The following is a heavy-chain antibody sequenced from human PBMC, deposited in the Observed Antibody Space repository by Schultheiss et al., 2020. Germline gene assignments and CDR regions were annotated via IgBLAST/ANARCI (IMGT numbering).Heavy chain of an antibody. CDR3: AKDEGIVGATTFLP. CDR1: GFTFSSYW. CDR2: INSDGSST. V-gene: IGHV3-74*01. D-gene: IGHD1-26*01. Sequence: GGSLRLSCAASGFTFSSYWMHWVRQAPGKGLVWVSRINSDGSSTSYADSMKGRFTISRDNAKNTLYLQMNSLRAEDTAVYYCAKDEGIVGATTFLPWGQGTLVTVSS. J-gene: IGHJ5*02.